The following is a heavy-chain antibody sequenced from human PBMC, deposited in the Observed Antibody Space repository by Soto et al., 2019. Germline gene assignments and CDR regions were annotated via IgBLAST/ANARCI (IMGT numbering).Heavy chain of an antibody. CDR3: VKGGERLDIILDY. V-gene: IGHV3-23*01. CDR1: GFMFSTYV. Sequence: GGSLRLSCAASGFMFSTYVMMWVRQAPGKGLQWVSLITGDGGRTEYTDSVKGRFTISRDNSKNTLYMQMSSLRADDTAVYYCVKGGERLDIILDYWGPGALVTVSS. CDR2: ITGDGGRT. D-gene: IGHD3-9*01. J-gene: IGHJ4*01.